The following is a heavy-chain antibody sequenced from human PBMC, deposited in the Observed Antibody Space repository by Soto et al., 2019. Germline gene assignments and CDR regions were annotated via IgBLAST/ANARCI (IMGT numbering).Heavy chain of an antibody. J-gene: IGHJ6*03. V-gene: IGHV4-4*02. CDR3: ARVGFYCSSTSCPNYYYYYYMDV. D-gene: IGHD2-2*01. CDR2: IYHSGST. CDR1: TGSPSPSKR. Sequence: ASEDRSPSRAGSTGSPSPSKRWGWVRQPPRKGLEWIGEIYHSGSTNYNPYLKSRVTISVDKSKNQFSLKLSSVTAADTAVYYCARVGFYCSSTSCPNYYYYYYMDVWGKGTTVTVSS.